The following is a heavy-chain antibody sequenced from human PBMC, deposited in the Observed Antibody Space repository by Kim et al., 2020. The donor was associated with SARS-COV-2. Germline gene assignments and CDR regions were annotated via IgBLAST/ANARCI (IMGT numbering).Heavy chain of an antibody. J-gene: IGHJ4*02. Sequence: GGSLPLSCAASGFTFSSDGMHWVRQAPGKGLEWVAVIWYDGSNKYYADSVKGRFTISRDNSKNTLYLQMNSLRTEDTAVYYCAKDLNRDTIFGVAPGFDYWRQGTLVAVSS. V-gene: IGHV3-33*06. CDR1: GFTFSSDG. D-gene: IGHD3-3*01. CDR3: AKDLNRDTIFGVAPGFDY. CDR2: IWYDGSNK.